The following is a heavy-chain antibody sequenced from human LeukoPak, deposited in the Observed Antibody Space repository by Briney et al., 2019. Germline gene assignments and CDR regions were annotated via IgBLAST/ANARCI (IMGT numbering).Heavy chain of an antibody. Sequence: SGGSLKLSCAASGFTFSGSAMHWVRQASGKGLEWVGRIRSKANSYATAYAASVKGRFTISRDDSKNTAYLQMNSLKTEDTAVYYCTRVTGDYAYYYYYGMDVWDKGTTVTVSS. CDR2: IRSKANSYAT. D-gene: IGHD4-17*01. CDR1: GFTFSGSA. J-gene: IGHJ6*04. V-gene: IGHV3-73*01. CDR3: TRVTGDYAYYYYYGMDV.